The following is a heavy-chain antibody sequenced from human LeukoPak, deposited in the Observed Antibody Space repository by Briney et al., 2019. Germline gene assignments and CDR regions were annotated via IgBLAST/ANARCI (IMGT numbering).Heavy chain of an antibody. CDR3: ARGLRFYYYMDV. Sequence: SETLSLTCAVYGGSFSGCYWSWIRQPPGKGLEWIGEINHSGSTNYNPSLKSRVTISVDTSKNQFSLKLSSVTAADTAVYYCARGLRFYYYMDVWGKGTTVTVSS. CDR2: INHSGST. V-gene: IGHV4-34*01. J-gene: IGHJ6*03. CDR1: GGSFSGCY.